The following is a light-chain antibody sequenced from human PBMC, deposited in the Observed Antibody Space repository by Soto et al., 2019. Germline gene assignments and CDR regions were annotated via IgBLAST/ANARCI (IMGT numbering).Light chain of an antibody. Sequence: QSALTQPASVSGSPGQSVTIPCTGTSSDVGGYNYVSWYQKPPGKAPKLMISEVSNRPSGVSNRFSASKSGNTASLTISGLQAEDEADYYCSSYTGSDVVVFGGGTKVTVL. CDR2: EVS. CDR1: SSDVGGYNY. V-gene: IGLV2-14*01. CDR3: SSYTGSDVVV. J-gene: IGLJ3*02.